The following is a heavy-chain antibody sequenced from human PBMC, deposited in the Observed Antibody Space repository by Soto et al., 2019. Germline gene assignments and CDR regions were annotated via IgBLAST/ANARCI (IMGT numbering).Heavy chain of an antibody. CDR3: ARDLQLSNSYDSSGYDNWFDP. V-gene: IGHV4-34*01. D-gene: IGHD3-22*01. CDR2: INHSGST. J-gene: IGHJ5*02. Sequence: PSETLSLTCAVYGGSFSGYYWSWIRQPPGKGLEWIGEINHSGSTNYNPSLKSRVTISVDTSKNQFSLKLSSVTAADTAVYYCARDLQLSNSYDSSGYDNWFDPWGQGTLVTVSS. CDR1: GGSFSGYY.